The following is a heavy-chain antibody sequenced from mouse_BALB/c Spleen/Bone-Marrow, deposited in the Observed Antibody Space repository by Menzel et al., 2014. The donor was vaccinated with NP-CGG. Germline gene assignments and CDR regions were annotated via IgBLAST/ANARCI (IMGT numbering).Heavy chain of an antibody. D-gene: IGHD2-14*01. CDR1: SFNIKDTY. Sequence: EVQLQQTGAELVKPGASVKLSCTASSFNIKDTYLHWVKQRPEQGLDWIGRIDPAIFTKYDPKFQGKATITADTSSNTAYLHLSSLTSEDTAVYYCASYRYGWYFDVWGDATTAAVSS. CDR2: IDPAIFT. J-gene: IGHJ1*01. CDR3: ASYRYGWYFDV. V-gene: IGHV14-3*02.